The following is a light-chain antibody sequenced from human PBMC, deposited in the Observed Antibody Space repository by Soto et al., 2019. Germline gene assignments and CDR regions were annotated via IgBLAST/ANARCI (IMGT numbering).Light chain of an antibody. Sequence: EMVMTQSPATLPVSPVERATLSCSASQSVSSKLAWYQQKPGQAPRLLIYDTSTRATGIPARFSGSGSGTEFTLTISSLQSEDFAVYYCQQYSNWPPITFGQGTRLEIK. CDR2: DTS. CDR1: QSVSSK. V-gene: IGKV3-15*01. J-gene: IGKJ5*01. CDR3: QQYSNWPPIT.